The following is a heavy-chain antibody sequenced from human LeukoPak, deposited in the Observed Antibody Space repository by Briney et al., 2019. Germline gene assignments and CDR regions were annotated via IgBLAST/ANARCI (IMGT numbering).Heavy chain of an antibody. J-gene: IGHJ4*02. CDR2: IYPGDSDT. CDR3: ARGGYNWNDGTEGDY. CDR1: GYSFTSYW. V-gene: IGHV5-51*01. D-gene: IGHD1-20*01. Sequence: GESLKISCKGSGYSFTSYWIGWVRQMPGKGLEWMGIIYPGDSDTRYSPSFQGQVTISADKSISTAYLQWSSLKASDTAMYYCARGGYNWNDGTEGDYWGQGTLVTVSS.